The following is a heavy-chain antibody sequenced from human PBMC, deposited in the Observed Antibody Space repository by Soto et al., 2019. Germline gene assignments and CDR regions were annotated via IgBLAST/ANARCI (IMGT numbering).Heavy chain of an antibody. CDR2: IGAADDP. D-gene: IGHD2-15*01. J-gene: IGHJ6*02. CDR3: ARAYSGRLPRRADYYLAMDV. Sequence: EVQLVESGGGVVQPGESLRLSCAASGFTFSAYDMHWVRQTTGKGLEWVSAIGAADDPYYLGSVKGRFTISRENAKNSLYLQMNSLRAEDTAVYYCARAYSGRLPRRADYYLAMDVWGQGTTVTVSS. V-gene: IGHV3-13*05. CDR1: GFTFSAYD.